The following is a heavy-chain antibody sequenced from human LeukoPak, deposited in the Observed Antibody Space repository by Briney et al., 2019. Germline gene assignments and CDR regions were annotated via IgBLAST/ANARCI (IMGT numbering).Heavy chain of an antibody. D-gene: IGHD3-22*01. V-gene: IGHV3-23*01. CDR3: ARDRGSYYDSSGYYLDY. CDR1: GFTFSSYA. J-gene: IGHJ4*02. CDR2: ISGSGGST. Sequence: PGGSLRLSCAASGFTFSSYAMSWVRQAPGKGLEWVSAISGSGGSTYYADSVKGRFTISRDNSKNTLYLQMNSLRSEDTAVYYCARDRGSYYDSSGYYLDYWGQGTLVTVSA.